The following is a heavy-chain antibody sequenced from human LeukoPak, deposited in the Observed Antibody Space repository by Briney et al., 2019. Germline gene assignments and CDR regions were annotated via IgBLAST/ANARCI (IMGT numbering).Heavy chain of an antibody. CDR1: GYTFTGYY. Sequence: GASVKVSCKASGYTFTGYYMHWVRQAPGQGLEWMGWINPNSGGTNYAQKFQGRVTMTRDTSISTAYMELSRLRSDDTAVYYCAIEYYYDSSGYCYFDYWGQGTLATVSS. V-gene: IGHV1-2*02. D-gene: IGHD3-22*01. CDR3: AIEYYYDSSGYCYFDY. J-gene: IGHJ4*02. CDR2: INPNSGGT.